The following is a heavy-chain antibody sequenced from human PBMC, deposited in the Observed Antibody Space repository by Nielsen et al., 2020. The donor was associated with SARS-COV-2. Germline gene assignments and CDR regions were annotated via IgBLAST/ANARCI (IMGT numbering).Heavy chain of an antibody. CDR2: INAGNGNT. Sequence: ASVKVSCKASGYTFTSYAMHWVRQAPGQRLEWMGWINAGNGNTKYLQKFQGRVTITRDTSASTAYMELSSLRSEDTAVYYCARAPSAYMDVWGKGTTVTVSS. V-gene: IGHV1-3*01. J-gene: IGHJ6*03. CDR3: ARAPSAYMDV. CDR1: GYTFTSYA.